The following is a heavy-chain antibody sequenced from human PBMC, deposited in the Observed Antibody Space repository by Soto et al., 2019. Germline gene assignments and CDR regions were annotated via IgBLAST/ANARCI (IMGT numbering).Heavy chain of an antibody. CDR3: ARDRYFYDSAGYYRTLDS. Sequence: SETLSLTCTISGGSFNNDYWTWIRQSPGKGLEWIGYIFHSGITDYNPSVKSRVTISIDKSKNLFSLKLTSVTAADTAVYYCARDRYFYDSAGYYRTLDSWGQGILVTVSS. D-gene: IGHD3-22*01. CDR2: IFHSGIT. V-gene: IGHV4-59*01. J-gene: IGHJ5*01. CDR1: GGSFNNDY.